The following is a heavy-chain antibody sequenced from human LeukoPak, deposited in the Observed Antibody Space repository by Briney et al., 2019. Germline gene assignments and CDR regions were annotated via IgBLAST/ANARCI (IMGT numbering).Heavy chain of an antibody. J-gene: IGHJ4*02. D-gene: IGHD3-10*01. CDR3: TLVLGSGSYYFDY. Sequence: SETLSLTCTVSGYSISSGYYWGWIRQPPGKGLEWIGTIYHTGSPYFNPSLRSRVTISVDTSKNQFSLKLSSVTAADTAVYYCTLVLGSGSYYFDYWGQGTLVTVSS. CDR1: GYSISSGYY. CDR2: IYHTGSP. V-gene: IGHV4-38-2*02.